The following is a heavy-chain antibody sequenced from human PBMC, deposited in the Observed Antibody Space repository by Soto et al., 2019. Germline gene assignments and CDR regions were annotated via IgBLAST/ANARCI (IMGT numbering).Heavy chain of an antibody. D-gene: IGHD4-17*01. V-gene: IGHV3-23*01. J-gene: IGHJ4*02. CDR1: EFTFSNYA. CDR2: IGADINYI. CDR3: AKDPNGDYVGAFDS. Sequence: EVQLLESGGGLIQPGGSLRLACTASEFTFSNYAVTWVRQAPGKGLEWVSSIGADINYIYYADSVKGRFTISRDKSKNTVFLQMNRLRADDTAVYYCAKDPNGDYVGAFDSWCQGTLVTVSS.